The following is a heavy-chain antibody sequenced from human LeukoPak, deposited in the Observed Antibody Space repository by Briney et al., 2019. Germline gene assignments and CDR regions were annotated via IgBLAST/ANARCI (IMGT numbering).Heavy chain of an antibody. CDR2: ISSSGTYV. Sequence: PGGSLRLSCAASGFTFSSYSMNWVRQAPGKGLEWVSSISSSGTYVYYADSVKGRFTISRDNSKSTLYLQMNSLRAEDTAVYYCAKDRYSGLNTIDYWGQGTLVTVSS. CDR1: GFTFSSYS. J-gene: IGHJ4*02. V-gene: IGHV3-21*01. D-gene: IGHD6-13*01. CDR3: AKDRYSGLNTIDY.